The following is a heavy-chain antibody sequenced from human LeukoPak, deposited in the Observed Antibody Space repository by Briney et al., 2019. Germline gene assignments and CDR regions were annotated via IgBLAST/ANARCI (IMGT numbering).Heavy chain of an antibody. D-gene: IGHD3-10*01. Sequence: GGSLRLSCAASGFTFSSYNMNWVRQAPGKGREWVSHISSSSTTIYYADSVKGRFTISRDNAKNSLYLKMNSLRAEDTAVYYCARERFGELFGLHASDIWGQGTMVTVSS. V-gene: IGHV3-48*01. J-gene: IGHJ3*02. CDR3: ARERFGELFGLHASDI. CDR2: ISSSSTTI. CDR1: GFTFSSYN.